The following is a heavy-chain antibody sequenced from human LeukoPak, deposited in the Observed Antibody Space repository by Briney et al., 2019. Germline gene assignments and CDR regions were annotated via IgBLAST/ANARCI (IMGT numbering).Heavy chain of an antibody. V-gene: IGHV3-21*01. CDR1: GFTFSDFW. Sequence: GGSLRLSCAASGFTFSDFWLSWVRQAPGKGLEWVSSISSSSSYIYYADSVKGRYTISRDNAKNSLYLQMNSLRAEDTAVYYCARVIRGSYVPAFDIWGQGTMVTVSS. CDR3: ARVIRGSYVPAFDI. J-gene: IGHJ3*02. CDR2: ISSSSSYI. D-gene: IGHD1-26*01.